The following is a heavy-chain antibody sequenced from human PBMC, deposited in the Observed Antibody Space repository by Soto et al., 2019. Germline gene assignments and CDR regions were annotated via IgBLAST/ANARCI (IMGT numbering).Heavy chain of an antibody. CDR1: GFTFNIFT. D-gene: IGHD5-12*01. J-gene: IGHJ4*02. Sequence: GGSLRLSCAASGFTFNIFTMNWVRQAPGKGLEWVSSISSSSGYIYYAESLKGRFTISRDNAKNSLYLQMDSLRDEDTAVYYCARDSGYDCGLLDYWGQGTLVTVSS. CDR2: ISSSSGYI. CDR3: ARDSGYDCGLLDY. V-gene: IGHV3-21*01.